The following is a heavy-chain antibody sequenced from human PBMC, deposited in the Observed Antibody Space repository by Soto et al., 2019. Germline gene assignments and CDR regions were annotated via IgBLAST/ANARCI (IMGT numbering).Heavy chain of an antibody. CDR3: ARGNHRWLQLWYFDL. Sequence: QVQLVQSGAEVKKPGSSVTVSCKASGGTFSSYTISWVRQAPGQGLEWMGGIIPIFGTANYAQKFHGRVTITADESTSTAYMELSSLRSEDTAMYYCARGNHRWLQLWYFDLWGRGTLVTVSS. CDR1: GGTFSSYT. V-gene: IGHV1-69*12. J-gene: IGHJ2*01. CDR2: IIPIFGTA. D-gene: IGHD5-12*01.